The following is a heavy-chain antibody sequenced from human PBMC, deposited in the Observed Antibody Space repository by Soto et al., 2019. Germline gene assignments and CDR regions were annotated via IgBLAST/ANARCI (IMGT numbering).Heavy chain of an antibody. CDR2: INAGNGNT. J-gene: IGHJ5*02. CDR3: ARVRGKQQQMGWFDP. D-gene: IGHD6-13*01. Sequence: ASLKVSCKASGYTFTSYAMHWVRQAPGQRLEWMGWINAGNGNTKYSQKSQGRVTITRDTSASTAYIELSSLRSEDTAVYYCARVRGKQQQMGWFDPWGQGTLVTVSS. CDR1: GYTFTSYA. V-gene: IGHV1-3*01.